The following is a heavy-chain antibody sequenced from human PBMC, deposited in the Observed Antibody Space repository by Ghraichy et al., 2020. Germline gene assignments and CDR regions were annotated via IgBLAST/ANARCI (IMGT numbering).Heavy chain of an antibody. CDR1: GFTFSNYG. Sequence: ETLSLTCAASGFTFSNYGMNWVRQAPGKGLEWVSAVSGRGDGTYYADSVRGRFTISRDNSKNTLYLQMNSLRAEDTAVYYCAKEKAIRQPFDYWGQGTLVTVSS. D-gene: IGHD3-9*01. CDR3: AKEKAIRQPFDY. CDR2: VSGRGDGT. V-gene: IGHV3-23*01. J-gene: IGHJ4*02.